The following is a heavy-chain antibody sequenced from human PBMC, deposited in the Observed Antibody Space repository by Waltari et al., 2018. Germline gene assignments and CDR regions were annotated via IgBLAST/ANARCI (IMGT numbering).Heavy chain of an antibody. Sequence: QLQLQESGPGLVKPSETLSLTCTVSGGSISSSSYYWGWIRQPPGKGLEWIGSIYYSGGTSYNPALKSRVTISVDTSKNQFSLKLSSVTAADTAVYYCARSWAPFLWELPHGWRFDPWCQGTLVTVSS. D-gene: IGHD1-26*01. V-gene: IGHV4-39*07. J-gene: IGHJ5*02. CDR1: GGSISSSSYY. CDR2: IYYSGGT. CDR3: ARSWAPFLWELPHGWRFDP.